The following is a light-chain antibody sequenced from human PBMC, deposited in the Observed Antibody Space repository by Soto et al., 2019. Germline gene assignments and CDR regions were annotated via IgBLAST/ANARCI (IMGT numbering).Light chain of an antibody. J-gene: IGKJ2*01. CDR2: KVS. CDR3: MSATLGPYP. CDR1: QGLGDTY. Sequence: DVVVTQSPLFLPVTLGQPASISCRSSQGLGDTYLNWFHQRPGQSPRRLIYKVSNRDSGVPDRFRGGGSGTGFTLKISGVEAEDVGLYFCMSATLGPYPFGRGTKREI. V-gene: IGKV2-30*01.